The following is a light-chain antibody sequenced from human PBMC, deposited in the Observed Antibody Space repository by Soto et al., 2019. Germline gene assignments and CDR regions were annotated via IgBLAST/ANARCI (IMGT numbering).Light chain of an antibody. J-gene: IGKJ2*01. CDR2: GAS. V-gene: IGKV3-20*01. CDR1: QSVSSSY. CDR3: QQYGSSLYA. Sequence: EIVLTQSPGTLSLSPGERATLSCRASQSVSSSYLAWYQQKPGQAPRLLIYGASSRAIGLPDRFSGSGSGPDFTLTISRLEPEDFPVYYWQQYGSSLYALGQGTNLEI.